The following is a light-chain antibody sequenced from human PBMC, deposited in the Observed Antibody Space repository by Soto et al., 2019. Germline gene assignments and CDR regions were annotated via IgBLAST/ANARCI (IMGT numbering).Light chain of an antibody. CDR1: SSDVGGYDY. CDR2: EVT. J-gene: IGLJ2*01. Sequence: QSALTQPASVSGSPGQSITISCTGTSSDVGGYDYVSWYQQHPGKAPKLMVYEVTKWPSGVSTRFSGSKSGNTASLTSSGLQSEDESDYFCSSYTSSNTLVVFGGGTKLTVL. V-gene: IGLV2-14*01. CDR3: SSYTSSNTLVV.